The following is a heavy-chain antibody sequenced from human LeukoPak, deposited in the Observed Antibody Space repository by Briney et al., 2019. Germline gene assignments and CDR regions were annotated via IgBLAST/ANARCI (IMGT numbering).Heavy chain of an antibody. V-gene: IGHV1-2*02. CDR2: INPKSGGT. CDR1: GYTFTGYY. D-gene: IGHD3-22*01. Sequence: ASVKVSCKASGYTFTGYYMHWVRQAPGQGLEWMGWINPKSGGTNYAQKFQGRVTMTRDTYISTAYMELSRLRSDDTAVYHCARVYDSSLSYFDYWGQGTLVTVSS. CDR3: ARVYDSSLSYFDY. J-gene: IGHJ4*02.